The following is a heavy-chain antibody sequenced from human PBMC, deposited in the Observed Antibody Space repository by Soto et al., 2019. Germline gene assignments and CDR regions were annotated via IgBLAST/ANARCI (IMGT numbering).Heavy chain of an antibody. CDR1: GGTFSSYT. V-gene: IGHV1-69*08. J-gene: IGHJ6*02. CDR2: IIPILGIA. CDR3: ARDEEVYYYYYGMDV. Sequence: QVQLVQSGAEVQKPGSSVKVSCKASGGTFSSYTISWVRQAPGQGLEWMGRIIPILGIANYAQKFQGRVTITADKSTSTVYRELSSLISEDTAAYYCARDEEVYYYYYGMDVWGQGTTVTVSS.